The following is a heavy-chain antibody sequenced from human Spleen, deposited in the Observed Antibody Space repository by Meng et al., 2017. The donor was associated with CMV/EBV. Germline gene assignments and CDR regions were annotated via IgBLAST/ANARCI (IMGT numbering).Heavy chain of an antibody. CDR2: INPNSGGT. CDR1: GYTFTDYY. V-gene: IGHV1-2*02. Sequence: ASVKVSCKAPGYTFTDYYIYWVRQAPGHGLEWMGWINPNSGGTNYGQRFQGRVTMTRDTSISTAYMELNRLRSDDTAIYYCARESPHTGYGMDVWGQGTTVTVS. J-gene: IGHJ6*02. D-gene: IGHD2-8*02. CDR3: ARESPHTGYGMDV.